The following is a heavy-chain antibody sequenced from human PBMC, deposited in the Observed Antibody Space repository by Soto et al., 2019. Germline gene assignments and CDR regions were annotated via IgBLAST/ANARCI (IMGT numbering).Heavy chain of an antibody. CDR1: GFPFSSYA. J-gene: IGHJ6*03. Sequence: GGSLRLCCSASGFPFSSYAMSWVRQAPGKGLERVSAISGSGGSTYYADSVKGRFTISRDNSKNTLYLQMNSLRAEDTAVYYCANLYCSGGSCYPRHYYYYMDVWGKGTTVTVSS. D-gene: IGHD2-15*01. CDR3: ANLYCSGGSCYPRHYYYYMDV. V-gene: IGHV3-23*01. CDR2: ISGSGGST.